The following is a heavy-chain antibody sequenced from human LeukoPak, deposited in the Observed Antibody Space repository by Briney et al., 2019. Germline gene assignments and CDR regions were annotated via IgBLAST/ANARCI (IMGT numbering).Heavy chain of an antibody. Sequence: PSETLSLTCAVSGGSISSSNWRSWVRQPPGKGLEWIGEIYHSGSTNYNPSLKSRVTISVDKSKNQFSLKLSSVTAADTAVYYCARDHTPSTETKTYYYDSSAGFFDYWGQGTLVTVSS. CDR1: GGSISSSNW. CDR3: ARDHTPSTETKTYYYDSSAGFFDY. CDR2: IYHSGST. V-gene: IGHV4-4*02. D-gene: IGHD3-22*01. J-gene: IGHJ4*02.